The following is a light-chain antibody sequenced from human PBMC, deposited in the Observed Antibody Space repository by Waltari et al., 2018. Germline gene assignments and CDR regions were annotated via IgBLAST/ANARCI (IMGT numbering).Light chain of an antibody. CDR2: DVT. J-gene: IGLJ2*01. CDR1: SSDVGGYDY. Sequence: QSALTQPRSVSGSPGQSVTITCTGPSSDVGGYDYVSWYQHHPGKAPKLMICDVTKRPSGVHVRFSGSKSGNTASLTISGLQAEDEADYYCCSYAGSYTHVVFGGGTKLTVL. V-gene: IGLV2-11*01. CDR3: CSYAGSYTHVV.